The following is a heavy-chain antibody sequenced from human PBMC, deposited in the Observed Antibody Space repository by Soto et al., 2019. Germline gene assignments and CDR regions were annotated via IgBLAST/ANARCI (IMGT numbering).Heavy chain of an antibody. J-gene: IGHJ4*02. V-gene: IGHV4-39*01. CDR1: GGSISSSSYY. D-gene: IGHD6-13*01. CDR3: ARQAGSSWYEEYYFDY. Sequence: SETLSLTCTVSGGSISSSSYYWGWIRQPPGKGLEWIGSIYYSGSTYYNPSLKSRVTISVDTSKNQFSLKLSSVTAADTAVYYCARQAGSSWYEEYYFDYWGQGTLVTVSS. CDR2: IYYSGST.